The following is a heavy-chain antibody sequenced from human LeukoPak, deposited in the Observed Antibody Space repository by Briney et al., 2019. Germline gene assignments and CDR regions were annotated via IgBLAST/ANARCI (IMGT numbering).Heavy chain of an antibody. CDR3: ARASFIAAAGALDY. CDR1: GYTFTGYY. J-gene: IGHJ4*02. CDR2: INPNSGGT. V-gene: IGHV1-2*02. Sequence: ASVKVSCKASGYTFTGYYMHWVRQAPGQGLEWMGWINPNSGGTNYAQKFQGRVTMTRDMSTSTVYMELSSLRSEDTAVYYCARASFIAAAGALDYWGQGTLVTVSS. D-gene: IGHD6-13*01.